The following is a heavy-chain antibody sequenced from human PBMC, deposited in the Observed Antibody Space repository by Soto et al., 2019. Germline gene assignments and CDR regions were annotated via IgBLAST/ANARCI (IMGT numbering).Heavy chain of an antibody. D-gene: IGHD7-27*01. J-gene: IGHJ5*01. V-gene: IGHV4-30-4*01. Sequence: SETLSLTCSVSGDSISNLDYFWAWIRQPPGQAMEYIGYIYKSATTYYNPSFESRVAISVDTSKSQFSLNVTSVTAADTAVYFCARGRYCLTGRCFPNWFDSWGQGALVTVSS. CDR1: GDSISNLDYF. CDR3: ARGRYCLTGRCFPNWFDS. CDR2: IYKSATT.